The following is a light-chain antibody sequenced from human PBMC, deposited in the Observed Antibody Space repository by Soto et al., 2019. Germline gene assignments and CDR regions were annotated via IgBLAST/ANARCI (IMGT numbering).Light chain of an antibody. CDR3: QQYYSTPLT. V-gene: IGKV4-1*01. CDR2: WAS. J-gene: IGKJ4*01. CDR1: HVVLYSSNNKNY. Sequence: DIVMTQSPDSLSVSLGERATINCKSMHVVLYSSNNKNYLAWYQQKPGQPPKLLIYWASTRESGVPDRFSGSGSGTDFTLTISSLQAEDVAVYYCQQYYSTPLTFGGGTKVDIK.